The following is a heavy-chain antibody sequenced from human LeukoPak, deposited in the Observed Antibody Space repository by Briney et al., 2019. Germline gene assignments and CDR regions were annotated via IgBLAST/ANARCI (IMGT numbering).Heavy chain of an antibody. J-gene: IGHJ4*02. CDR2: IIPIFGTA. CDR1: GGTFSSYA. V-gene: IGHV1-69*13. Sequence: SVKVSCKASGGTFSSYAISWVRQAPGQGLEWMGGIIPIFGTANYAQKFQGRVTITADESTSTAYMELRSLRSDDTAVYYCARVAVAGTHYFDYWGQGTLVTVSS. D-gene: IGHD6-19*01. CDR3: ARVAVAGTHYFDY.